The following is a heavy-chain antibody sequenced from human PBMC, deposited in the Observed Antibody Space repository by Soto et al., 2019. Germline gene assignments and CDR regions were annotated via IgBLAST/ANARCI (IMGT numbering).Heavy chain of an antibody. D-gene: IGHD6-19*01. V-gene: IGHV1-69*01. CDR1: GGTFSNFA. CDR2: IIAIFGAA. J-gene: IGHJ1*01. CDR3: ARGGYSSGWDN. Sequence: QVQLVQSGDEVKKPGSSVKVSCKASGGTFSNFAVSWVRQAPGQGLEWMGGIIAIFGAAHYPQQFQGRVKIATDESTATAYMELSSLRPEDTAVYYCARGGYSSGWDNWGQGTLITVSS.